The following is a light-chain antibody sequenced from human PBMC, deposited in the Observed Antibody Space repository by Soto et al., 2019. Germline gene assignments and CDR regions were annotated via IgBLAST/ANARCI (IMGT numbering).Light chain of an antibody. CDR2: DVT. CDR3: SSYTSSSTLVV. Sequence: QSALTQPASVSGSPGQSITISCTGTSSDVGGYNYVSWYQQHPGKAPKLMIYDVTTRPSGVSNRFSGSKSGNTASLTISGLQAEDEADYYCSSYTSSSTLVVFGGGTKRTVL. V-gene: IGLV2-14*01. CDR1: SSDVGGYNY. J-gene: IGLJ2*01.